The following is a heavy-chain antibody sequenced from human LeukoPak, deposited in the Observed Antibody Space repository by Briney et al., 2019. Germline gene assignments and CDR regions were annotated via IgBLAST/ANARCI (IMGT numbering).Heavy chain of an antibody. D-gene: IGHD3-10*01. CDR3: AKDGSILGSGSYDSFDY. J-gene: IGHJ4*02. CDR1: GFTFSSYA. Sequence: PGSSLRLSCTASGFTFSSYAMHWVRQAPGNGLEWVSVISSDGTNKYYADSVKGRFTISRDNSKTTLYLQMNSLRAEDTAVYYCAKDGSILGSGSYDSFDYWGQGTLVTVSS. CDR2: ISSDGTNK. V-gene: IGHV3-30-3*01.